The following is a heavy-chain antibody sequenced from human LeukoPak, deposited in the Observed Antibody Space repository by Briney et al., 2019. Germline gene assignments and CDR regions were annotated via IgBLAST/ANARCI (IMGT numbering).Heavy chain of an antibody. CDR2: ISAYNGNT. CDR3: ARDQGIYNHRIIDS. V-gene: IGHV1-18*01. Sequence: ASLKVSCKASGYTFSGYGISWVRQAPGQGLEWMGWISAYNGNTNIAQEFQGRVTMSTDTSTSTASMELRSLRYDDTAVYYCARDQGIYNHRIIDSWGQGTLVTVSS. D-gene: IGHD5-12*01. J-gene: IGHJ4*02. CDR1: GYTFSGYG.